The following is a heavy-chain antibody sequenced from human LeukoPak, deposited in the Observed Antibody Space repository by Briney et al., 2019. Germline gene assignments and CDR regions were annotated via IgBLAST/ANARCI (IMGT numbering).Heavy chain of an antibody. CDR1: GFTFSSYE. CDR3: ARGDTAMVDYYYYMDV. J-gene: IGHJ6*03. Sequence: GGSLRLSCAASGFTFSSYEMNWVRQAPGKGLEWVSYISSSGSTIYYADSVKGRFTISRDNAKNSLYLQMNSLRAEDTAVYYCARGDTAMVDYYYYMDVWGKGTTVTISS. V-gene: IGHV3-48*03. D-gene: IGHD5-18*01. CDR2: ISSSGSTI.